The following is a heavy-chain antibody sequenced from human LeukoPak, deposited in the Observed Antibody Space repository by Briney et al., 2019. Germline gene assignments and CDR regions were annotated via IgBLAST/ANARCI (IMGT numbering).Heavy chain of an antibody. CDR1: GYTFTGYY. V-gene: IGHV1-2*02. CDR2: INTNSGGT. Sequence: ASVKVSCKASGYTFTGYYMHWVRQAPGQGLEWMGWINTNSGGTSYAQKFQGRVTMTRDTSINTAYMDLSRLTSDDTAVYYCARYPRDSGSIWGQGTLVTVSS. CDR3: ARYPRDSGSI. J-gene: IGHJ4*02. D-gene: IGHD3-22*01.